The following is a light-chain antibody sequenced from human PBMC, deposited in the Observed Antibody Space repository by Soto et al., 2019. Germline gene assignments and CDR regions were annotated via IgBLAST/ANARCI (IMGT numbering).Light chain of an antibody. Sequence: SVLTQPPSASGTPGQRVTISCSGSSSNIGINYVYWYQQRPGTAPKLLIYTNDQRPSGVPDRFSGSKSGTSASLAISGLRSEDEGDYYCAVWDDSLSAYVFGTGTKGTVL. V-gene: IGLV1-47*02. CDR1: SSNIGINY. CDR2: TND. CDR3: AVWDDSLSAYV. J-gene: IGLJ1*01.